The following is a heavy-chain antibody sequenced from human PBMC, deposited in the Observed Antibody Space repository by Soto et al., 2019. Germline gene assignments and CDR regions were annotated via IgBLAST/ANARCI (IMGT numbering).Heavy chain of an antibody. D-gene: IGHD2-2*01. CDR3: ERVGKTSSNDAFDI. Sequence: PSETLSLTCTVSGGSITLNYWSWIRQRPGKGLEWLGYIYSSGSTNYNPAHKSRVTISIDTSKSRVSLDLKSVTAADTAVYYCERVGKTSSNDAFDIWGHGTLVTVSS. CDR2: IYSSGST. CDR1: GGSITLNY. V-gene: IGHV4-59*01. J-gene: IGHJ3*02.